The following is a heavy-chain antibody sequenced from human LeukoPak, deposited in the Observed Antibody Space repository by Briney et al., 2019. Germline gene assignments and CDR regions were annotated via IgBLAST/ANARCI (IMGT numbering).Heavy chain of an antibody. Sequence: SKTLSLTCAVYGGSFSGYYWSWIRQPPGKGLEWIGEINHSGSTNYNPSLKSRVTISVDTSKNQFSLKLSSVTAADTAVYYCARGRSRRRASPIDYWGQGTLVTVSS. CDR3: ARGRSRRRASPIDY. D-gene: IGHD5/OR15-5a*01. CDR2: INHSGST. CDR1: GGSFSGYY. J-gene: IGHJ4*02. V-gene: IGHV4-34*01.